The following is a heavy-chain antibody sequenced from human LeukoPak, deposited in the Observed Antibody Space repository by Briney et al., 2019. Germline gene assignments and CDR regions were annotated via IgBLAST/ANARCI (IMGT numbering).Heavy chain of an antibody. D-gene: IGHD1-26*01. V-gene: IGHV1-2*02. CDR1: GYAFSAYY. J-gene: IGHJ5*02. Sequence: ASVKVSCKASGYAFSAYYMHWVRQAPGQGLEWMGWINPISGDKKYAKRFQGRVTMTRDTSITTAFMELGSLRSDDTAVYFCAKVSNSWEGLSSFPSWGQGTLVTVSS. CDR3: AKVSNSWEGLSSFPS. CDR2: INPISGDK.